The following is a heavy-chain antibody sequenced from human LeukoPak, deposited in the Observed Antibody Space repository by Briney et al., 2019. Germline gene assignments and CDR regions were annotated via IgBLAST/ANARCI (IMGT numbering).Heavy chain of an antibody. CDR3: AKDQSSGYPPRYFDY. CDR2: ISYDGSNK. CDR1: GFTFSSYA. J-gene: IGHJ4*02. Sequence: GGSLRLSCAASGFTFSSYAMHWVRQAPGKGLEWVAVISYDGSNKYYADSVKGRFTISRDNSKNTLYLQMNSLRAEDTAVYYCAKDQSSGYPPRYFDYWGQGTLVTVSS. V-gene: IGHV3-30*04. D-gene: IGHD3-22*01.